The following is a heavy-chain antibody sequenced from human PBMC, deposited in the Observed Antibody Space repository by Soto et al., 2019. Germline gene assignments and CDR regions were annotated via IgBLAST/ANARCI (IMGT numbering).Heavy chain of an antibody. CDR1: GGSVSSGSCD. CDR3: ARVEAATFEY. D-gene: IGHD1-26*01. CDR2: IYYTGIT. J-gene: IGHJ4*02. Sequence: ETLSLTGTLSGGSVSSGSCDWSWIRQPPGKGLAWIGYIYYTGITNYSTSLNSRVTISVDRSKNQVSLNLRSVTAADSALYYCARVEAATFEYWGQGAHVTVTS. V-gene: IGHV4-61*01.